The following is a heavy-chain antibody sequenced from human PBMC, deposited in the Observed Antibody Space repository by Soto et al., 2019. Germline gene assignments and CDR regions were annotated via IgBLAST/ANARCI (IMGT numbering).Heavy chain of an antibody. CDR2: IWYDGSNK. V-gene: IGHV3-33*01. CDR3: AREEDIVVVPAANTTYYYYGMDV. Sequence: SLRLSCAASGFTFSSYGMHWVRQAPVKGLEWVAVIWYDGSNKYYADSVKGRFTISRDNSKNTLYLQMNSLRAEDTAVYYCAREEDIVVVPAANTTYYYYGMDVWGQGTTVTVSS. D-gene: IGHD2-2*01. CDR1: GFTFSSYG. J-gene: IGHJ6*02.